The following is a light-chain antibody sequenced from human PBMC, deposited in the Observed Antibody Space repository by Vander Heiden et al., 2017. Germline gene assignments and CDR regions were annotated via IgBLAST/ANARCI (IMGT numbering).Light chain of an antibody. CDR2: GAS. CDR3: QKYDSAPYT. J-gene: IGKJ2*01. Sequence: DIQMTPSPSSLSASVGDRVTITRRASPGISNYLAWYQQKPGKVPKLLIYGASTWQSGVPSRFSGSGSGTDFTLTISSLQPEDVATYYCQKYDSAPYTFAQGTKLEIK. V-gene: IGKV1-27*01. CDR1: PGISNY.